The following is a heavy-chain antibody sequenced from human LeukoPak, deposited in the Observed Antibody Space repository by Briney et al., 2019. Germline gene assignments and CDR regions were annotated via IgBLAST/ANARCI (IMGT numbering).Heavy chain of an antibody. D-gene: IGHD3-10*01. V-gene: IGHV1-2*02. Sequence: ASVKVSCKASGYTFTGYYMHWVRQAPGQGLEWMGWINPNSGGTNYAQKFQGRVTMTRDTSISTAYMELSSLRSEDTAVYYCARRVPLYYGSGSYWFDPWGQGTLVTVSS. CDR2: INPNSGGT. CDR3: ARRVPLYYGSGSYWFDP. J-gene: IGHJ5*02. CDR1: GYTFTGYY.